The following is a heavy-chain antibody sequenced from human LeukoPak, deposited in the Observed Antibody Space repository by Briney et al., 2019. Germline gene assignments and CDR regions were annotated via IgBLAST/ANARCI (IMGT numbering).Heavy chain of an antibody. CDR1: GFTFSSYA. Sequence: TGGSPRLSCAASGFTFSSYAMSWVRQAPGKGLEWVGRIKRIIDGGTTDYAAPVKGRFTVSRDDSINTLYLQMSSLKTEDTAVYYCAAQGGSGDLRYWGQGTLVTVSS. CDR2: IKRIIDGGTT. D-gene: IGHD4-17*01. J-gene: IGHJ4*02. CDR3: AAQGGSGDLRY. V-gene: IGHV3-15*01.